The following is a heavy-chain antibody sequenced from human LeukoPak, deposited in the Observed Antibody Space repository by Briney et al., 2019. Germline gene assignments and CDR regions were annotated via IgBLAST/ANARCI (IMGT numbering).Heavy chain of an antibody. CDR3: AKALIEYSSSSADY. CDR2: ISGSGGST. J-gene: IGHJ4*02. D-gene: IGHD6-6*01. V-gene: IGHV3-23*01. Sequence: PGGSLRLSCAASGFTFSGYAMSWVRQAPGKGLEWVSAISGSGGSTYYADSVKGRFTISRDNSKNTLYLQMNSLRAEDTAVYYCAKALIEYSSSSADYWGQGTPVTVSS. CDR1: GFTFSGYA.